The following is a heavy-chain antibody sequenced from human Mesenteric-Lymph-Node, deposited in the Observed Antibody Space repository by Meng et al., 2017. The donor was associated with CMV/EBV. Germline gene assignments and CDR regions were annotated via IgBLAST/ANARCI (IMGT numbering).Heavy chain of an antibody. Sequence: GESLKISCAASGFTFNNYAMDWVRQTPGKGLEWVAVISYDGSQKHYADSVKGRFTISRDDSQNTLYLQMNSLRPEDTALYYCAITSGHTMTFGYWGQGALVTVSS. CDR2: ISYDGSQK. CDR1: GFTFNNYA. J-gene: IGHJ4*02. D-gene: IGHD3-22*01. V-gene: IGHV3-30*04. CDR3: AITSGHTMTFGY.